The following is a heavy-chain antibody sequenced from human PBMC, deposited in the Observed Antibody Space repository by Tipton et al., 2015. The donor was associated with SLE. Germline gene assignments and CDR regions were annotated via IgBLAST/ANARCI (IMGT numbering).Heavy chain of an antibody. D-gene: IGHD3-10*01. Sequence: RSLRLSCAASGFFLDDYTMHWVRQAPGKGLEWVSGVSWNNDSIGYADSVKGRFTISRDNAKNSLYLQMNSLRPEDTAMYYCAKDIYGSGPRNAFDIWGQGTMVTVSS. CDR1: GFFLDDYT. V-gene: IGHV3-9*01. CDR3: AKDIYGSGPRNAFDI. CDR2: VSWNNDSI. J-gene: IGHJ3*02.